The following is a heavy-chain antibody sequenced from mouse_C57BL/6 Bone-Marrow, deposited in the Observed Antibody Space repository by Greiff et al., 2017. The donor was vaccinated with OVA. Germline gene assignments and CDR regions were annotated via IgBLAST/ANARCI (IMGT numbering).Heavy chain of an antibody. V-gene: IGHV1-82*01. CDR3: ARSGNSFDY. D-gene: IGHD2-1*01. CDR2: IYPGDGDT. J-gene: IGHJ2*01. Sequence: VQVVESGPELVKPGASVKISCKASGYAFSSSWMNWVKQRPGKGLEWIGRIYPGDGDTNYNGKFKGKATLTADKSSSTAYMKLSSLTSEDSAVYFCARSGNSFDYWGQGTTLTVSS. CDR1: GYAFSSSW.